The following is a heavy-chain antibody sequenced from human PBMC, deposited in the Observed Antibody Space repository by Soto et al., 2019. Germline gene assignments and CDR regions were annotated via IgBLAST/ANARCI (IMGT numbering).Heavy chain of an antibody. CDR1: GGSMSCGGFS. V-gene: IGHV4-30-2*06. CDR3: ARGADDYPFDC. CDR2: ISRLDNP. J-gene: IGHJ4*02. Sequence: ASETLPLTCTGSGGSMSCGGFSLSWIGQSPGKGLEWIGYISRLDNPYFHPSFKSRVTMSIDRSRNQFYLNLSSMTAADRAVYYCARGADDYPFDCWGQGVLFPVSS. D-gene: IGHD4-17*01.